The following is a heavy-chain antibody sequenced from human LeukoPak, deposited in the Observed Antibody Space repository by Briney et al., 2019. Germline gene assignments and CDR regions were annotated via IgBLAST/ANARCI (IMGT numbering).Heavy chain of an antibody. CDR2: ISGSGGST. CDR1: GFTFSSYS. Sequence: PGGSLRLSCAASGFTFSSYSMNWVRQAPGKGLEWVSAISGSGGSTYYADSVKGRFTISRDNSKNTLYLQMNSLRAEDTAVYYCAKDYYDSSGYYPSLDYWGQGTLVTVSS. J-gene: IGHJ4*02. V-gene: IGHV3-23*01. CDR3: AKDYYDSSGYYPSLDY. D-gene: IGHD3-22*01.